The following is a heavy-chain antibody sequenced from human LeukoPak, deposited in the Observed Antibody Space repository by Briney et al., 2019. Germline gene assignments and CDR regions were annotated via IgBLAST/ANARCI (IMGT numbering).Heavy chain of an antibody. V-gene: IGHV3-23*01. CDR1: GFTFGSYG. D-gene: IGHD3-10*01. CDR3: AKVGAREWFGELLVFDY. J-gene: IGHJ4*02. Sequence: GGSLRLSCAASGFTFGSYGMSWVRQAPGKGLEWVSAVSGSGGSTYYADSVKGRFTISRDNSKNTLYLQRNSLRAEDTAVYYCAKVGAREWFGELLVFDYWGQGTLVTVSS. CDR2: VSGSGGST.